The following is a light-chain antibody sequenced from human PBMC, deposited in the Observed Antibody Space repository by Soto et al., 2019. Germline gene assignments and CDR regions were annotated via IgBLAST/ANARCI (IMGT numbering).Light chain of an antibody. CDR1: QSLSGRY. CDR3: QQYGSSLRGT. Sequence: EIVLTQSPGTLSLSPGERATLSCRASQSLSGRYLAWYQQKPGQAPRLLIYGASSRATGIPDRFSGSGSGTDFTLTISRLEPEDFAVYYCQQYGSSLRGTFGQGTKV. J-gene: IGKJ1*01. V-gene: IGKV3-20*01. CDR2: GAS.